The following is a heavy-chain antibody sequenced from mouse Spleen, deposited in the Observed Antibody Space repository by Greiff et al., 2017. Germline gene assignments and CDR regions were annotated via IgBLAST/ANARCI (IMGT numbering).Heavy chain of an antibody. J-gene: IGHJ4*01. CDR1: GFTFSDYG. Sequence: EVQLVESGGGLVKPGGSLKLSCAASGFTFSDYGMHWVRQAPEKGLEWVAYISSGSSTIYYADTVKGRFTISRDNAKNTLFLQMTSLRSEDTAMYYCARELTTATPRAMDYWGQGTSVTVSS. CDR3: ARELTTATPRAMDY. CDR2: ISSGSSTI. V-gene: IGHV5-17*01. D-gene: IGHD1-2*01.